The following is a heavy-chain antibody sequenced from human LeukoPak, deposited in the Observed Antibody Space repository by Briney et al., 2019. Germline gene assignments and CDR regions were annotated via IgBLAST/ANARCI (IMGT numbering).Heavy chain of an antibody. CDR2: IYPGDSDT. CDR1: GYTFTNYW. CDR3: ARHPAYCSSTSCYSPGAYYFDY. J-gene: IGHJ4*02. D-gene: IGHD2-2*01. V-gene: IGHV5-51*01. Sequence: GESLKISCKASGYTFTNYWIGWVRQMPGKGLEWMGIIYPGDSDTRYSPSFQGQVTISADKSISTAYLQWSSLKASDTAMYYCARHPAYCSSTSCYSPGAYYFDYWGQGTLVTVSS.